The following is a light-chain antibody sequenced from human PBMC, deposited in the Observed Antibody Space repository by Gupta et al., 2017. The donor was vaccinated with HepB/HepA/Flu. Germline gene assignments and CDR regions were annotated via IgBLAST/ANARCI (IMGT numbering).Light chain of an antibody. Sequence: DVMMTKPPSSLFASVGDRVTTTCRASQSISSFLNWCQQKQGKAPQLLIYAASSLQSGVPSRCSSSGGGTDFSIPISSLQPEDVAAYYCRQNYSTPMCTFGQGTKVEIK. V-gene: IGKV1-39*01. CDR3: RQNYSTPMCT. CDR2: AAS. CDR1: QSISSF. J-gene: IGKJ2*02.